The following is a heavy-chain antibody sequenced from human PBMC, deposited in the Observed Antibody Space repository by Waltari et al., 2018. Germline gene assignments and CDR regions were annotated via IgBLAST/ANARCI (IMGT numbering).Heavy chain of an antibody. Sequence: EVQLVESGGGLVKPGGSLRLSCAASGITFSSYSMNWVRQAPGKGLEWVSSISSSSSYIYYADSVKGRFTISRDNAKNSLYLQMNSLRAEDTAVYYCARDSQMIGDYWGQGTLVTVSS. J-gene: IGHJ4*02. CDR3: ARDSQMIGDY. CDR2: ISSSSSYI. V-gene: IGHV3-21*01. D-gene: IGHD3-22*01. CDR1: GITFSSYS.